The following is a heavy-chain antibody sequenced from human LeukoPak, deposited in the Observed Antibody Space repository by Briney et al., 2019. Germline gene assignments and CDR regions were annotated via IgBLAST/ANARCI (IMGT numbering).Heavy chain of an antibody. CDR1: GGSISSYY. CDR2: IYTSGIT. Sequence: SETPSLTCTVSGGSISSYYWSWIRQPAGKGLGWIGRIYTSGITNYNPSLKSRVTMSVDTSKNQSSLKLSSVTAADTAVYYCARTPPGIMITFGGVIVTNYAFDIWGQGTMVTVSS. CDR3: ARTPPGIMITFGGVIVTNYAFDI. J-gene: IGHJ3*02. V-gene: IGHV4-4*07. D-gene: IGHD3-16*02.